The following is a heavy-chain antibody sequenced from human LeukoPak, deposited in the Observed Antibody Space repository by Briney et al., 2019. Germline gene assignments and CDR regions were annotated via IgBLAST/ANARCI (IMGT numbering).Heavy chain of an antibody. J-gene: IGHJ6*03. CDR3: AREPRRSRDHYYYYMDV. V-gene: IGHV4-4*07. CDR1: GGSISSYY. CDR2: IYTSGST. D-gene: IGHD6-13*01. Sequence: SETLSLTCTVSGGSISSYYWSWIRQPAGKGLEWIGRIYTSGSTNYNPSLKSRATMSVDTSKNQFSLKLSSVTAADTAVYYCAREPRRSRDHYYYYMDVWGKGTTVTVSS.